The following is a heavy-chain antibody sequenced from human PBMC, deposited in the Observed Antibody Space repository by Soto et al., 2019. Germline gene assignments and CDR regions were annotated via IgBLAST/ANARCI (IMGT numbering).Heavy chain of an antibody. CDR2: TYYRSRWYN. D-gene: IGHD1-7*01. V-gene: IGHV6-1*01. CDR1: GDSGSSNRAA. J-gene: IGHJ6*03. Sequence: SQTRSVTCAISGDSGSSNRAAWNWIRQSPSRGLEWLGRTYYRSRWYNDYAVPVRSRITVNADTSKNQFSLQLTSVTPEDTAVYYCAGTTSYQWYYMDVWGKGTTVTVSS. CDR3: AGTTSYQWYYMDV.